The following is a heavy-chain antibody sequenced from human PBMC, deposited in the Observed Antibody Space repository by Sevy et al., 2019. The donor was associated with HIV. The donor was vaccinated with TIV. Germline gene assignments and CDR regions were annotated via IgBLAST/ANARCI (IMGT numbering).Heavy chain of an antibody. D-gene: IGHD5-18*01. Sequence: GGSLRLSCAASGFTFSSYSMNWVRQAPGKGLEWVGRIKSKTDGGTTDYAAPVKGRFTISRDDYLQMNSLKTEDTAVYYCTTDGGGYNYGYSFDYWGQGTLVTVSS. CDR2: IKSKTDGGTT. CDR3: TTDGGGYNYGYSFDY. CDR1: GFTFSSYS. V-gene: IGHV3-15*07. J-gene: IGHJ4*02.